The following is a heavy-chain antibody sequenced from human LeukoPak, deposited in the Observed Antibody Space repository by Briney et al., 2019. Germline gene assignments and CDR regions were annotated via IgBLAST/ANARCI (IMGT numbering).Heavy chain of an antibody. CDR1: GGSISSGGYY. J-gene: IGHJ4*02. D-gene: IGHD6-19*01. V-gene: IGHV4-31*03. CDR3: VRHMAPGYSSGWY. CDR2: IYYSGST. Sequence: SETLSLTCTVSGGSISSGGYYWSWIRQHPGKGLEWIGYIYYSGSTYYNPSLKSRVTISVDTSKNQFSLKLSSVTAADTAVYYCVRHMAPGYSSGWYWGQGTLVTVSS.